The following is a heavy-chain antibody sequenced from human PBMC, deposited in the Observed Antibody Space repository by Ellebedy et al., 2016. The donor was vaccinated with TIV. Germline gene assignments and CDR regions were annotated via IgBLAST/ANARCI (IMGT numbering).Heavy chain of an antibody. CDR1: GFTFSSYW. J-gene: IGHJ1*01. D-gene: IGHD2-21*01. CDR2: FNVDGSVT. V-gene: IGHV3-74*01. CDR3: VRGGLPGGADY. Sequence: GGSLRLSCAASGFTFSSYWMHWVRQAPGKGLVWVSRFNVDGSVTAYADSVRGRFTVSRDNAKNTVHLQMNSLRAEDTAMYYCVRGGLPGGADYWGQGTVVTVSS.